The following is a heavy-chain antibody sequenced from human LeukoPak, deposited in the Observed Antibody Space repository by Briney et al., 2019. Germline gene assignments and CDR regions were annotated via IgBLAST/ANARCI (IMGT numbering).Heavy chain of an antibody. V-gene: IGHV3-21*01. Sequence: GGSLRLSCAASGFTFNTFNMNWVRQAPGKGLEWVSSITSGGDYIYYADSVKGRFTTSRDNAKNSLSLQLNSLPVEDTAVYYCARGHYDVLAASYKWTPDYWGQGTLVTVSS. CDR2: ITSGGDYI. CDR1: GFTFNTFN. J-gene: IGHJ4*02. D-gene: IGHD3-9*01. CDR3: ARGHYDVLAASYKWTPDY.